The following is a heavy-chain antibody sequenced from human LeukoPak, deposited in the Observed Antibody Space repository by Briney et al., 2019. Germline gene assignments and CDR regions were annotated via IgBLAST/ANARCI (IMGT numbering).Heavy chain of an antibody. Sequence: GGSLRLSCAASGLALNAYSLTWVRQAPGKGLEWVSSISSTSAYIHYAESVKGRFSISRNNVDNVVYLQMNSLRVEDTAVYFCARVAVAGPTGWFDSWGQGTLVTVSS. V-gene: IGHV3-21*01. CDR3: ARVAVAGPTGWFDS. CDR2: ISSTSAYI. J-gene: IGHJ5*01. CDR1: GLALNAYS. D-gene: IGHD6-19*01.